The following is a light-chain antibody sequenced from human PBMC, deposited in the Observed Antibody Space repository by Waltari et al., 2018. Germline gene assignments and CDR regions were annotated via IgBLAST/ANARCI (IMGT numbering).Light chain of an antibody. V-gene: IGLV1-47*01. CDR3: AAWDDSLSVWV. CDR1: NYNIGHNY. CDR2: RNH. Sequence: QSVLTQSPSASGATGQSVTISCSGRNYNIGHNYVYCYQQLPATAPKVLIYRNHQRPPGVPERFSGSKSDTSASLAIRGLRSEDEADYYCAAWDDSLSVWVFGERTKLTVL. J-gene: IGLJ3*02.